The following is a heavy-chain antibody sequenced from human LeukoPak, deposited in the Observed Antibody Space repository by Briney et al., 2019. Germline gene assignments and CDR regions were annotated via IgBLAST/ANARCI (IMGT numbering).Heavy chain of an antibody. CDR3: ARRNNAIDY. D-gene: IGHD1-14*01. J-gene: IGHJ4*02. Sequence: PGGSLRLSCAASGFTFSSYAMHWVRQAPGKGLEWVAVIPYDGSNEYYAESVKGRFTISRDNSKNTLSLQMNSLRTEDTAVYYCARRNNAIDYWGQGTLVTVSS. V-gene: IGHV3-30*04. CDR2: IPYDGSNE. CDR1: GFTFSSYA.